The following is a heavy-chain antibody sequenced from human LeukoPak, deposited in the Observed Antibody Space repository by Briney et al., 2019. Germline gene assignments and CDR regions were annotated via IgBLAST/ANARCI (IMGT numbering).Heavy chain of an antibody. CDR2: IFYSGST. CDR1: GGSISSSY. D-gene: IGHD3-22*01. J-gene: IGHJ6*02. CDR3: ARHGDRSGYSNTFYYDMDV. Sequence: PSETLSLTCTVSGGSISSSYWSWIRQPPGKGLEWIGYIFYSGSTDYNPSLKSRVTISVDTSKNQFSLRLSSVTAADTAVYYCARHGDRSGYSNTFYYDMDVWGQGTTVTVSS. V-gene: IGHV4-59*08.